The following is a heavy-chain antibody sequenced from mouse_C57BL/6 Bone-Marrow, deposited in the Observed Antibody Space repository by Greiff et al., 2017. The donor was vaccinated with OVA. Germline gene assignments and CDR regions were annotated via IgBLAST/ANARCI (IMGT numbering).Heavy chain of an antibody. CDR1: GYTFTSYW. J-gene: IGHJ4*01. Sequence: QVQLQQPGAELVKPGASVKMSCKASGYTFTSYWITWVKQRPGQGLEWIGDIYPGSGSTNYNEKFKSKATLTVDTSSSTAYMQLSSLTSEDSAVYYYASPHYGDRNVRAMDYWGQGTSVTVSS. CDR3: ASPHYGDRNVRAMDY. D-gene: IGHD1-1*01. V-gene: IGHV1-55*01. CDR2: IYPGSGST.